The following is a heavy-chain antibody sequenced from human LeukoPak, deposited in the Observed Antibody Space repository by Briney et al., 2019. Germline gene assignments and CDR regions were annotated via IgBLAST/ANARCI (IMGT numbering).Heavy chain of an antibody. CDR2: FDPEDGET. Sequence: ASVKVSCKVSGYSLTELSMHWVRQAPGKGLEWMGGFDPEDGETIYAQKFQGSVTMTEDTSTDTAYMELSSLRSEDTAVYYCAPQLWDHPGPWGQGTLVTVSS. CDR1: GYSLTELS. J-gene: IGHJ5*02. D-gene: IGHD3-16*01. CDR3: APQLWDHPGP. V-gene: IGHV1-24*01.